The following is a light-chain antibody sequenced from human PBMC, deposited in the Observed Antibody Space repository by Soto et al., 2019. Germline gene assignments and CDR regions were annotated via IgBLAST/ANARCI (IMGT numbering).Light chain of an antibody. V-gene: IGKV3-20*01. J-gene: IGKJ5*01. CDR3: QQYGASAPIT. CDR2: AAS. Sequence: EIVLTQSPGTLSLFPGETAALSCRASQSVTSNSLAWYQLRNGQAPRLLIYAASIRATGIQDRCSGRGSGTDFTLTISRLAPEDFTMYYCQQYGASAPITFGQGTLLEIE. CDR1: QSVTSNS.